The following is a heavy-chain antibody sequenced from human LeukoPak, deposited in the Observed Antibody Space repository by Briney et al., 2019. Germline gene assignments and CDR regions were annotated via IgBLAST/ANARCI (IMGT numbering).Heavy chain of an antibody. V-gene: IGHV3-30*18. CDR3: AKDIVVGATTGYFDY. CDR1: GFTFSSLG. Sequence: GGSLRLSCAPSGFTFSSLGMLCLRQAPGRGRVGVADISYEGSNKYYADSVKGRFTISRDNSKNTLYLQMNSLRAEDTAVYYCAKDIVVGATTGYFDYWGQGTLVTVSS. J-gene: IGHJ4*02. D-gene: IGHD1-26*01. CDR2: ISYEGSNK.